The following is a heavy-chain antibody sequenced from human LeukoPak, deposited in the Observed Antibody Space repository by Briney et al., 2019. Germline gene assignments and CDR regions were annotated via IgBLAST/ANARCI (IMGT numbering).Heavy chain of an antibody. CDR3: TTDRLLWFGELLMIDY. V-gene: IGHV3-15*01. CDR1: GFTFSNAW. CDR2: IKSKTDGGTT. D-gene: IGHD3-10*01. Sequence: PGGSLRLSCAASGFTFSNAWMSWVRQAPGKGLKWVGRIKSKTDGGTTDYAAPVKGRFTISRDDSKNTLYLQMNSLKTEDTAVYYCTTDRLLWFGELLMIDYWGQGTLVTVSS. J-gene: IGHJ4*02.